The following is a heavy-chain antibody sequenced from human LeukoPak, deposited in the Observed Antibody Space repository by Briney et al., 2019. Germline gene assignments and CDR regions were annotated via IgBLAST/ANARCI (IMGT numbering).Heavy chain of an antibody. J-gene: IGHJ4*02. V-gene: IGHV3-48*04. CDR3: ARGNANHFDY. D-gene: IGHD2-8*01. CDR2: ISSGGTTK. CDR1: GFSFNIYS. Sequence: HPGGSLTLSCAAYGFSFNIYSMNWVRQAPGKGLEWISYISSGGTTKYHTASVKGRFTISRDNAKNSLYLQMSSLRVEDTAAYYCARGNANHFDYWGQGTLVTVSS.